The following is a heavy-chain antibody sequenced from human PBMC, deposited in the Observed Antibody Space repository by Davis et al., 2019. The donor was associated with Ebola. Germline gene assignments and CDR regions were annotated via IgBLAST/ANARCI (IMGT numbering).Heavy chain of an antibody. V-gene: IGHV3-73*01. CDR2: IRSKANSYAT. CDR3: TTGIAAAGTPGKSGR. CDR1: GFTFSGSA. J-gene: IGHJ4*02. D-gene: IGHD6-13*01. Sequence: PGGSLRLSCAASGFTFSGSAMHWVRQASGKGLEWVGRIRSKANSYATAYAASVKGRFTISRDDSKNTAYLQMNSLKTEDTAVYYCTTGIAAAGTPGKSGRWGQGTLVTVSS.